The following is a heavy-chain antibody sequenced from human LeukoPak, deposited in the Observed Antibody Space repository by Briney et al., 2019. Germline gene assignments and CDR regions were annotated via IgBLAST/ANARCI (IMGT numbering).Heavy chain of an antibody. CDR2: INGGGVDT. J-gene: IGHJ4*02. Sequence: GGSLRLSCAASGFTFSVYAMGWVRQAPGKGLEWVSAINGGGVDTYYTDSVKGRFTISRDNFKNTPYLQMSSLRAEDTAVYYCAKNRDGDYDPFDSWGQGTLVTVSS. CDR3: AKNRDGDYDPFDS. V-gene: IGHV3-23*01. CDR1: GFTFSVYA. D-gene: IGHD4-17*01.